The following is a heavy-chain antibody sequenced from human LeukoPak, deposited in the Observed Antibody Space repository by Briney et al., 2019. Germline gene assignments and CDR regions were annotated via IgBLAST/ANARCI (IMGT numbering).Heavy chain of an antibody. J-gene: IGHJ4*02. D-gene: IGHD4-17*01. V-gene: IGHV3-21*01. Sequence: GGSLRLSCAASGFTFSSYSMNWVRQAPGKGLEWVSSISSSSSYIYYADSVKGRFTISRDNAKNSLYLQMNSLRAEDTAVYYCARDSGTTVTPHWGQGTLVTVSS. CDR3: ARDSGTTVTPH. CDR2: ISSSSSYI. CDR1: GFTFSSYS.